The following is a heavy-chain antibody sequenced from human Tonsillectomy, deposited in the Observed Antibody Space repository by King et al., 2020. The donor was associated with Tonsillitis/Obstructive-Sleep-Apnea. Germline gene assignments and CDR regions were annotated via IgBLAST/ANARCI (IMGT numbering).Heavy chain of an antibody. CDR2: IYYSGST. V-gene: IGHV4-59*01. CDR3: ARVPLRECSGGSCYSWAFDY. Sequence: QLQESGPGLVKPSETLTLTCTVSGDSISSYYWSWIRQPPGKGLEWIGYIYYSGSTNYNPSLKSRLTISVDTSTNQFSLKLTSVTAADTAVYYCARVPLRECSGGSCYSWAFDYWGQGTLVTVSS. J-gene: IGHJ4*02. CDR1: GDSISSYY. D-gene: IGHD2-15*01.